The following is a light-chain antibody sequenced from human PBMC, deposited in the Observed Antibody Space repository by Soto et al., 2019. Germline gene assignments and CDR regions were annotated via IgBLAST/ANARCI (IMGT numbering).Light chain of an antibody. V-gene: IGLV1-40*01. CDR1: SSNIGAGYD. J-gene: IGLJ2*01. Sequence: QSVLTQPPSVSGAPGQRVTISCTGSSSNIGAGYDVHWYQQLPGTAPKLLIYGNSNRPSGVPDRFSGSKSGTSASLAITGLQAEDEADYYCRSYDSMLSGRGGVFGGGTKLTVL. CDR2: GNS. CDR3: RSYDSMLSGRGGV.